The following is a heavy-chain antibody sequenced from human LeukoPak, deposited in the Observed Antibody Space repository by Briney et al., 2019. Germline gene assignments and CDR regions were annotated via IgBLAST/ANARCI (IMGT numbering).Heavy chain of an antibody. D-gene: IGHD3-22*01. CDR3: ARASYSYDINGWVPFDY. J-gene: IGHJ4*02. V-gene: IGHV4-61*02. Sequence: PSETLSLTCTVSGNSISSGDNYWSWIRQPAGKGLEWIGRIYTSGSTNYNPSLKSRVTISGDTSKNQFSLRLSSVTAAGTAVYYCARASYSYDINGWVPFDYWGQGTLVTVSS. CDR1: GNSISSGDNY. CDR2: IYTSGST.